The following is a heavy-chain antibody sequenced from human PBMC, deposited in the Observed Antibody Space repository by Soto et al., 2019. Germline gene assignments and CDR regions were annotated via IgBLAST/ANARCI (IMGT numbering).Heavy chain of an antibody. V-gene: IGHV3-48*01. CDR1: GVTFRNYG. CDR3: ARDHFYYNEISGRHIIAFDV. Sequence: PGGSLRLSCAASGVTFRNYGMNWVRQAPGKGLEWVSYIGIGSSTKYYADSVKGRFTISRDNAKNSLYLQMNSLRAEDTAVYYCARDHFYYNEISGRHIIAFDVGGPGSMLTDS. D-gene: IGHD1-26*01. J-gene: IGHJ3*01. CDR2: IGIGSSTK.